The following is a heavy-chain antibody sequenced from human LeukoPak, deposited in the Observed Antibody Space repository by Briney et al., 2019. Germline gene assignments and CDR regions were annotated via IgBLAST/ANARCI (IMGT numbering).Heavy chain of an antibody. Sequence: SGPTLVKPTQTLTLTCTFSGFSLSTSAVSVGWIRQPPGKALEWLAFIYWDDDKRYSPSLKSRLTITKDNSKNQVVLTMTNMDPVDTATYYCAHRLAARQDNGSPGYFDYWGQGTLVTVSS. D-gene: IGHD1-26*01. V-gene: IGHV2-5*02. J-gene: IGHJ4*02. CDR3: AHRLAARQDNGSPGYFDY. CDR2: IYWDDDK. CDR1: GFSLSTSAVS.